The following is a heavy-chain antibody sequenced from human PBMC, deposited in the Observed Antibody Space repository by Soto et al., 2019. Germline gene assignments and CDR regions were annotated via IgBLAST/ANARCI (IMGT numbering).Heavy chain of an antibody. CDR1: GDTFNFYS. CDR2: VNPIVSMS. V-gene: IGHV1-69*02. D-gene: IGHD3-10*01. J-gene: IGHJ4*02. Sequence: QVQLVQSGAEVKRPGSSVKVSCKASGDTFNFYSINWVRQAPGLGLEWMGRVNPIVSMSNYAQKFQGRVTMPADKSTCTACMELSILRSEDTAIYYCASSYGSGYRAFDYWGQGALVTVSS. CDR3: ASSYGSGYRAFDY.